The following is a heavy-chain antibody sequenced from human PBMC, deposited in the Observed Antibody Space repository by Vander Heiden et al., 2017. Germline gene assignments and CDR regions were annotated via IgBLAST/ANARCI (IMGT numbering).Heavy chain of an antibody. J-gene: IGHJ4*02. D-gene: IGHD6-25*01. CDR2: INVSGST. Sequence: QVQLPQWGAGLLKPSETLYLTCTVYGGSFSGYYWTWIRQPPGKGLEWIGEINVSGSTNYNPSLKSRVTISGDTSKNQFSLRLTSVTAADTAVYYCARRGRLPFDYWGQGTLVTVSS. V-gene: IGHV4-34*02. CDR3: ARRGRLPFDY. CDR1: GGSFSGYY.